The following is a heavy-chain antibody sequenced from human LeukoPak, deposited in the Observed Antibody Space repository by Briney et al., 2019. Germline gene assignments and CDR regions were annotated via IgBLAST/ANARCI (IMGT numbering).Heavy chain of an antibody. CDR1: GFTFSSYA. Sequence: GGSLRLSCAASGFTFSSYAMSWVRQAPGKGLEWVAVIWYVGSNTYYADSVKGRFTISRDNSKNTLYLQMSSLRAEDTAVCYCARGGTTIVGARDAFDIWGQGTMVTVSS. D-gene: IGHD1-26*01. CDR2: IWYVGSNT. CDR3: ARGGTTIVGARDAFDI. J-gene: IGHJ3*02. V-gene: IGHV3-33*08.